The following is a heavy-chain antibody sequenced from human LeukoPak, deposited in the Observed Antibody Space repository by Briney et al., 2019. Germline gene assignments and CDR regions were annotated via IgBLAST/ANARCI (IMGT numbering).Heavy chain of an antibody. CDR3: ARSGVGARRDVFHY. V-gene: IGHV3-30-3*01. CDR2: ISYDGSNK. J-gene: IGHJ1*01. Sequence: GRSLRLSCAASGFTFSSYAMHWVRQAPGKGLEWVAVISYDGSNKYYADSVKGRFTISRDNSKNTLYLQMNSLRADDTGVYYCARSGVGARRDVFHYWGQGTLVAVSS. D-gene: IGHD1-26*01. CDR1: GFTFSSYA.